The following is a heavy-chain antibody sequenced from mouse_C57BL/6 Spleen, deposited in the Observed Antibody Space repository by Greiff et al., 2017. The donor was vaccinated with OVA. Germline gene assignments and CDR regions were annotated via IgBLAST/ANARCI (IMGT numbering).Heavy chain of an antibody. Sequence: EVKLQQSGPELVKPGASVKISCKASGYTFTDYYMNWVKQSHGKSLEWIGDINPNNGGTSYNQKFKGKATLTVDKSSSTAYMELRSLTSEDSAVYYCARNDGYFDYWGQGTTLTVSS. CDR2: INPNNGGT. CDR1: GYTFTDYY. J-gene: IGHJ2*01. CDR3: ARNDGYFDY. D-gene: IGHD2-3*01. V-gene: IGHV1-26*01.